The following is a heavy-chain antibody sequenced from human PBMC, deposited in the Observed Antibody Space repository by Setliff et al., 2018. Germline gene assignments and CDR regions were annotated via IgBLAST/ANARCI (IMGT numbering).Heavy chain of an antibody. Sequence: SETLSLTCTVSGGSISSGGYYWSWIRQHPGKGLEWIGYIYYSGSTYYNPSLKSRVAISVDTSKNQFSLKLSSVTAADTAVYYCARDRLLVGARYAMDVWGKGTTVTVSS. V-gene: IGHV4-31*03. CDR1: GGSISSGGYY. CDR2: IYYSGST. J-gene: IGHJ6*03. D-gene: IGHD1-26*01. CDR3: ARDRLLVGARYAMDV.